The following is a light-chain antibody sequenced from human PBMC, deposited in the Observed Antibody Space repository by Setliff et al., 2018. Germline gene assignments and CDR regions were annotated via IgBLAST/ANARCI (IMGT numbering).Light chain of an antibody. CDR1: SSDIHGFSY. Sequence: QSVLTQPASVSGSPGQSITISCTGISSDIHGFSYVSWYQQHPDKAPKLLIYDVTYRPSGVSDRFSASMSGNTASLTISGLQAEDEGDYYCSSYTARGAVFGPGTKVTVL. CDR3: SSYTARGAV. J-gene: IGLJ1*01. CDR2: DVT. V-gene: IGLV2-14*03.